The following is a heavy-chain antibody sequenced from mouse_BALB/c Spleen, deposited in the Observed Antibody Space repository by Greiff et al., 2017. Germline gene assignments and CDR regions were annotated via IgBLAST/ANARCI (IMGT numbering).Heavy chain of an antibody. CDR3: ARSGVGLLRLWFAY. CDR2: INPSTGHT. Sequence: QVQLQQSGAELAKPGASVKMSCKASGYTFTSYWMHWVKQRPGQGLEWIGYINPSTGHTEYNQKFKDKATLTADKSSSTAYMQLSSLTSEDSAVYYCARSGVGLLRLWFAYWGQGTLVTVSA. V-gene: IGHV1-7*01. CDR1: GYTFTSYW. D-gene: IGHD1-2*01. J-gene: IGHJ3*01.